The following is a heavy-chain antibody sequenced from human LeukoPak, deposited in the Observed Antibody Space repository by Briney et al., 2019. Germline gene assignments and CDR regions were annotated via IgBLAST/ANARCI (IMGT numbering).Heavy chain of an antibody. J-gene: IGHJ6*03. Sequence: ASVKVSCKASGYTFTGYYMHWVRQAPGQGLEWMRWINPNSGGTNYAQKFQGRVTMTRDTSISTAYMELSRLRSDDTAVYYCAKNVRGYSGFVRRTYYYYMDVWGKGTTVTVSS. V-gene: IGHV1-2*02. D-gene: IGHD5-12*01. CDR1: GYTFTGYY. CDR3: AKNVRGYSGFVRRTYYYYMDV. CDR2: INPNSGGT.